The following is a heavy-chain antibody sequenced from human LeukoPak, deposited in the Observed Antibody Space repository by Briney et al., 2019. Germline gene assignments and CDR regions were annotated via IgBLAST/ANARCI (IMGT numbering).Heavy chain of an antibody. CDR1: GFTFSSYG. Sequence: GGSLRLSCAASGFTFSSYGMHWVRRAPGKGLEWVAFIRYDGSNKYYADSVKGRFTISRDNSKNTLYLQMNSLRAEDTAVYYCAKDRNLGYCSSTSCPRGFLDYWGQGTLVTVSS. V-gene: IGHV3-30*02. D-gene: IGHD2-2*01. J-gene: IGHJ4*02. CDR2: IRYDGSNK. CDR3: AKDRNLGYCSSTSCPRGFLDY.